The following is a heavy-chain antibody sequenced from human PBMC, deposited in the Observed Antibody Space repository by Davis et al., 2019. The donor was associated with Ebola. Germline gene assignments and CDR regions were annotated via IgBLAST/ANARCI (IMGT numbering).Heavy chain of an antibody. D-gene: IGHD6-6*01. V-gene: IGHV4-4*02. CDR1: GGSISSSNW. Sequence: MPSETLSLTCAVSGGSISSSNWWSWVRQPPGKGLEWIGEIYHSGSTNYNPSLKSRVTISVDKPKNQFSLKLSSVTAADTAVYYCARARARPYYYYGMDVWGKGTTVTVSS. CDR3: ARARARPYYYYGMDV. CDR2: IYHSGST. J-gene: IGHJ6*04.